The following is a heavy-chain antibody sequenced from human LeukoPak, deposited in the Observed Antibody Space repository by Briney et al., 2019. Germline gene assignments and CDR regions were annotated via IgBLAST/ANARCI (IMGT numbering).Heavy chain of an antibody. V-gene: IGHV3-15*01. D-gene: IGHD4-17*01. J-gene: IGHJ4*02. Sequence: GGSLRLSCAASGFTFSNTWMNWVGQAPGKGLEWVGHIKRIIDGGTTDYAAPVKGRFTVSRDDSINTLYLQMSSLKTEDTAVYYCTAQGGSGDLRYWGQGTLVTVSS. CDR2: IKRIIDGGTT. CDR1: GFTFSNTW. CDR3: TAQGGSGDLRY.